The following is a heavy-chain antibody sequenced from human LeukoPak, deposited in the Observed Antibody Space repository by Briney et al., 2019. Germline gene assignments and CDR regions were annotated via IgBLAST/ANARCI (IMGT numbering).Heavy chain of an antibody. Sequence: SETLSLTCTVSGGSISSSSYYWGWIRQPPGKGLEWIGSIYYSGSTYYNPSLKSRVTISVDTSKNQFSLKLSSVTAADTAVYYCARDGYFDWLPPYDLWGRGTLVTVSS. D-gene: IGHD3-9*01. CDR3: ARDGYFDWLPPYDL. CDR2: IYYSGST. CDR1: GGSISSSSYY. J-gene: IGHJ2*01. V-gene: IGHV4-39*07.